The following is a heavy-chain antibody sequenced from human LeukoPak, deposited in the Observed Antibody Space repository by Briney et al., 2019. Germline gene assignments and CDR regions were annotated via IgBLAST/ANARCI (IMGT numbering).Heavy chain of an antibody. V-gene: IGHV1-2*02. CDR1: GYTFIACH. D-gene: IGHD2-2*01. Sequence: ASVKVSCKASGYTFIACHMHWVRQAPGQGLEWMGWINPNSGGTNYAQKFQGRVTMTRDTSISTAYMDLSRLRSDDTAVYYCARGMGVLVPAATWFDPWGQGTLVTVSS. J-gene: IGHJ5*02. CDR2: INPNSGGT. CDR3: ARGMGVLVPAATWFDP.